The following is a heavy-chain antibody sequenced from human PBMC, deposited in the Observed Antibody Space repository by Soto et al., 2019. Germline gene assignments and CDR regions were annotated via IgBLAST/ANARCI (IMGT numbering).Heavy chain of an antibody. Sequence: PGGSLRLSCAASGFTFDDYAMHWVRQAPGKGLEWVSGISWNSGSIGYADSVKGRFTISRDNAKNSLYLQMNSLRAEDTALYYCAKWDHSAGAEPWGQGTLVTVSS. CDR2: ISWNSGSI. CDR3: AKWDHSAGAEP. V-gene: IGHV3-9*01. J-gene: IGHJ5*02. D-gene: IGHD1-26*01. CDR1: GFTFDDYA.